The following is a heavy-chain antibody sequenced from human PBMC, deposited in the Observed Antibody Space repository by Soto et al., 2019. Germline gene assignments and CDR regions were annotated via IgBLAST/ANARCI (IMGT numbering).Heavy chain of an antibody. CDR3: ASGSITIFGVVTLAIGMDV. CDR2: IYYSGST. CDR1: GGPISSGGYY. D-gene: IGHD3-3*01. V-gene: IGHV4-61*08. Sequence: PSETLSLTCTVSGGPISSGGYYWSWIRQPPGKGLEWIGYIYYSGSTNYNPSLRSRVTISVDTSKNQFSLKLSSVTAADTAVYYCASGSITIFGVVTLAIGMDVRGQGTTVTVSS. J-gene: IGHJ6*01.